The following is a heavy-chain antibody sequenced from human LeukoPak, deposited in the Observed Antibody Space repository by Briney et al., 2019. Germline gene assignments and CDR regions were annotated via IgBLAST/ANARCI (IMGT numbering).Heavy chain of an antibody. D-gene: IGHD3-9*01. V-gene: IGHV3-23*01. J-gene: IGHJ5*02. CDR1: GFTFSSYA. Sequence: GGSLGLSCAASGFTFSSYAMSWVRQAPGKGLEWVSAISGSGGSTYYADSVKGRFTISRDNSKNTLYLQMNSLRAEDTAVYYCAKASDILTGYSFKWFDPWGQGTLVTVSS. CDR3: AKASDILTGYSFKWFDP. CDR2: ISGSGGST.